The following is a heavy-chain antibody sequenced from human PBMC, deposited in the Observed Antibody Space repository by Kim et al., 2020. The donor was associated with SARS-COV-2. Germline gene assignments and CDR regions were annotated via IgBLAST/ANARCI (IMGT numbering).Heavy chain of an antibody. J-gene: IGHJ4*02. CDR1: GFTFSNAW. Sequence: GGSLRLSCAASGFTFSNAWMSWVRQAPGKGLEWVGRIKSKTDGGTTDYAAPVKGRFTISRDDSKNTLYLQMNSLKTEDTAVYYCTTDQGSGYDLYLWRGDYWGQGTLVTVSS. CDR3: TTDQGSGYDLYLWRGDY. D-gene: IGHD5-12*01. CDR2: IKSKTDGGTT. V-gene: IGHV3-15*01.